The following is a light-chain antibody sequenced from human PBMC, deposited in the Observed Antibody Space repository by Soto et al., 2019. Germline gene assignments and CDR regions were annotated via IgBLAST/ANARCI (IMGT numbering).Light chain of an antibody. J-gene: IGKJ1*01. CDR2: GAS. CDR1: QSVSTN. V-gene: IGKV3-15*01. Sequence: IVMTQSPATLSVSPGERVTLSCRASQSVSTNLAWYQQKPGQAPRLLISGASTRATGIPARISGSGSGTEFTLTISSLQSEDFAVYYCQQYNNWWTFGQGTKVEIK. CDR3: QQYNNWWT.